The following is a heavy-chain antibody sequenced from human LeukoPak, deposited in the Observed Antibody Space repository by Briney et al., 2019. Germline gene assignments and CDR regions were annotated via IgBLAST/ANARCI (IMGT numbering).Heavy chain of an antibody. CDR3: ARDLVEGSGWYGDFDY. CDR2: INPSGGST. D-gene: IGHD6-19*01. V-gene: IGHV1-46*01. CDR1: GYTFTSYG. J-gene: IGHJ4*02. Sequence: ASVKVSCKASGYTFTSYGISWVRQAPGQGLEWMGIINPSGGSTSYAQKFQGRVTMTRGTSTSTVYMELSSLRSEDTAVYYCARDLVEGSGWYGDFDYWGQGTLVTVSS.